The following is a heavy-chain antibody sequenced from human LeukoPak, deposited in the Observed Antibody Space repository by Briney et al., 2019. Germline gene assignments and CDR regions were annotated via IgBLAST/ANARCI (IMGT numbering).Heavy chain of an antibody. Sequence: SVKVSCKASGGTFSSYAISWVRQAPGQGLEWMGGIIPIFGTANYAQKFQGRVTITTDESTSTAYMELSSLRSEDTAVYYCASSVSTTEYYYYYMDVWGKGTTVTVSS. V-gene: IGHV1-69*05. D-gene: IGHD2-2*01. CDR3: ASSVSTTEYYYYYMDV. J-gene: IGHJ6*03. CDR1: GGTFSSYA. CDR2: IIPIFGTA.